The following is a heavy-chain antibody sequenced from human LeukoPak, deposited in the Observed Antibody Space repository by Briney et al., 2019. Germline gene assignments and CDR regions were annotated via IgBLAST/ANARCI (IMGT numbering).Heavy chain of an antibody. J-gene: IGHJ3*02. D-gene: IGHD3-16*01. CDR1: GGSVSSNIYY. CDR2: IYYTGNT. V-gene: IGHV4-61*03. CDR3: ARGNLGRHASDI. Sequence: PSETLSLTCTVPGGSVSSNIYYWSWIRLPPRKGLEWIGYIYYTGNTNYNPSLKSRATISVDTSKNRFSLNLTSVTAADTAMYYCARGNLGRHASDIWGQGTMVTVSS.